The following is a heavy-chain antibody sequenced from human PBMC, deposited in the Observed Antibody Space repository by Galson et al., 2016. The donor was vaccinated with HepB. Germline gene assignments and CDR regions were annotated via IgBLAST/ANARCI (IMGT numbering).Heavy chain of an antibody. V-gene: IGHV6-1*01. D-gene: IGHD2-2*01. J-gene: IGHJ6*03. CDR1: GDSVSSNNAG. CDR2: TYYWTKWYN. CDR3: AREPPVVPPTYYYYMDV. Sequence: CAIYGDSVSSNNAGWNWIRQSPSRGLEWLGKTYYWTKWYNDYSVSLKGRITITSDTSKNQFPLHLNSVTPEDTTVYYCAREPPVVPPTYYYYMDVWGEGTTVTVSS.